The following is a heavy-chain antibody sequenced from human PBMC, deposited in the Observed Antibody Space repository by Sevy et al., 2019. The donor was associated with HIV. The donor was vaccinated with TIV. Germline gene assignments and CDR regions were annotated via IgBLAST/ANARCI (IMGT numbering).Heavy chain of an antibody. V-gene: IGHV3-23*01. CDR2: ISGSGGST. CDR3: AKESLDSSGYYYVESYFDY. D-gene: IGHD3-22*01. CDR1: GFTFSSYA. J-gene: IGHJ4*02. Sequence: GGSLRLSCAASGFTFSSYAMSWVRQAPGKGLEWVSAISGSGGSTYYADSVKGRFTISRDNSKNTLYLQMNSLRAEDTAVYYCAKESLDSSGYYYVESYFDYWGQGTLVTVSS.